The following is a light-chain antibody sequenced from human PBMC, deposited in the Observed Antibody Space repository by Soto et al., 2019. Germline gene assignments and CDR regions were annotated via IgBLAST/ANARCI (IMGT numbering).Light chain of an antibody. CDR1: NIGSKS. V-gene: IGLV3-21*04. CDR3: QVWDRSSDHYV. J-gene: IGLJ1*01. CDR2: YDT. Sequence: SYELTQLPSVSVAPGKTARITCGGNNIGSKSVHWYQQKPGQAPVLVIYYDTDRPSGIPERFSGSNSGNTATLTISRVEAGDEADYYCQVWDRSSDHYVFGTGTKLTVL.